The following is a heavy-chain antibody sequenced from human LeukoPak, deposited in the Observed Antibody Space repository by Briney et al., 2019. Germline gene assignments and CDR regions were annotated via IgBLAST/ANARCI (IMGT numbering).Heavy chain of an antibody. CDR2: IRYDGSNK. V-gene: IGHV3-30*02. CDR1: GFTFSSYS. CDR3: AKEAYDSSGYYYVQGDYFDY. D-gene: IGHD3-22*01. Sequence: GGSLRLSCAASGFTFSSYSMNWVRQAPGKGLEWVAFIRYDGSNKYYADSVKGRFTISRDNSKNTLYLQMNSLRAEDTAVYYCAKEAYDSSGYYYVQGDYFDYWGQGTLVTVSS. J-gene: IGHJ4*02.